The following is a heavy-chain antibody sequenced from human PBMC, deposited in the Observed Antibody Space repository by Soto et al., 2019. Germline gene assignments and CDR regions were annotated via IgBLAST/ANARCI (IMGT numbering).Heavy chain of an antibody. D-gene: IGHD3-10*01. CDR2: INPSGGST. CDR3: ARGSMVRVQRKPWPFDY. CDR1: GYTFASYY. Sequence: GASVKVSCKASGYTFASYYMHWGRQAPGQGLEWMGIINPSGGSTSYAQKFQGRVTMTRDTSTSTVYMELSSLRSEDTAVYYCARGSMVRVQRKPWPFDYWGQGTLVTVSS. V-gene: IGHV1-46*01. J-gene: IGHJ4*02.